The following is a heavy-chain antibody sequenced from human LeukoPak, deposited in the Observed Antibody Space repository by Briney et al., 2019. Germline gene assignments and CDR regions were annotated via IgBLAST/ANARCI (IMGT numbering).Heavy chain of an antibody. CDR1: GYTFTGYY. D-gene: IGHD6-13*01. Sequence: ASVKVSCKASGYTFTGYYMHWVRQAPGQGLEWMGWINPNSGGTNYAQKFQGRVTMTRDTSTGTVYMDLNTLRSDDTAVYYCARTLYISAAPGGLDTWGQGTLVTVSS. V-gene: IGHV1-2*02. CDR2: INPNSGGT. J-gene: IGHJ5*02. CDR3: ARTLYISAAPGGLDT.